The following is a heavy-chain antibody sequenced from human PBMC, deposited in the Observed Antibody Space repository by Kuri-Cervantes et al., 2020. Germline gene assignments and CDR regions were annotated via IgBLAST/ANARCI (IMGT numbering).Heavy chain of an antibody. CDR2: IYHSGST. J-gene: IGHJ4*02. CDR1: GYSISSGYY. CDR3: ARPNWNSQQEYYFGY. V-gene: IGHV4-38-2*01. Sequence: SETLSLTCAVSGYSISSGYYWGWIRQPPGKGLEWIGSIYHSGSTYYNPSLKSRVTISVDTSKNQFSLKLSSVTAADTAVYYCARPNWNSQQEYYFGYWGQGTLVTVSS. D-gene: IGHD1-7*01.